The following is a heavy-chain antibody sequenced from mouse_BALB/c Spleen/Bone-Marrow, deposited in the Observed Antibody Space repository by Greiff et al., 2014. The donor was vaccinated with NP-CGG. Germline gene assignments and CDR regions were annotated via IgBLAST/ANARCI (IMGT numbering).Heavy chain of an antibody. CDR1: GYTFTSYW. D-gene: IGHD2-2*01. CDR3: ERGDYVYDDCFAN. Sequence: QVQLQQSGAELARPGASVKLSCKASGYTFTSYWMQWVKQRPGQGLEWIGAIYPGDGDTRYTQKFKGKATLTADKSSSTAYMQLSSLASEDSAFYSCERGDYVYDDCFANGGQGTLFIV. CDR2: IYPGDGDT. J-gene: IGHJ3*01. V-gene: IGHV1-87*01.